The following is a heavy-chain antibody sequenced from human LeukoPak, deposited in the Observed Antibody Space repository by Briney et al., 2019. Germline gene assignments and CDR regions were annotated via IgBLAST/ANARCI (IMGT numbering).Heavy chain of an antibody. CDR3: ARGYSSSWYVGY. Sequence: SETLSLTCTVSGGSISSGSYYWSWIRQPAGKGLEWIVRIYTSGSTNYNPSLKSRVTISVDTSKNQFSLKLSSVTAADTAVYYCARGYSSSWYVGYWGQGTLVTVSS. V-gene: IGHV4-61*02. CDR2: IYTSGST. J-gene: IGHJ4*02. D-gene: IGHD6-13*01. CDR1: GGSISSGSYY.